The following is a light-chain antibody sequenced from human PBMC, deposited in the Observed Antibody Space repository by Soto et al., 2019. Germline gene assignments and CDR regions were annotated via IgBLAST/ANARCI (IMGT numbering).Light chain of an antibody. Sequence: QSVLTQPASVSGSPGQSITISCTGTSSDVGGYDYVSWYQQHPGKAPKLMIYDVSNGPSGVSNRFSGSKSGNTASLTISGLQAEDEADYYCSSYTSSNTLVVFGGGTQLTVL. CDR2: DVS. J-gene: IGLJ2*01. CDR3: SSYTSSNTLVV. V-gene: IGLV2-14*03. CDR1: SSDVGGYDY.